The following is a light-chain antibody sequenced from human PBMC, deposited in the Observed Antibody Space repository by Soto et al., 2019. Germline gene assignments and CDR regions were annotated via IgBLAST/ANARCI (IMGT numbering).Light chain of an antibody. CDR3: QQYGYSSLT. J-gene: IGKJ4*01. Sequence: ETVLTQSPGTLSLSPGEKDKLSCRALQSVASTYLAWYQQKPGQAPRLLIYAADTRATGIPDRFSGSGSGTDFTLTISGLEAEDFAVYYCQQYGYSSLTFGGGTKVDIK. V-gene: IGKV3-20*01. CDR2: AAD. CDR1: QSVASTY.